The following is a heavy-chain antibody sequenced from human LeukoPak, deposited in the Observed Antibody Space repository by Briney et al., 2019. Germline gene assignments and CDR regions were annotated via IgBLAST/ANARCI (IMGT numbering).Heavy chain of an antibody. CDR2: INHSGST. J-gene: IGHJ4*02. Sequence: PGGSLRLSCAASGFTFSSYSMNWIRQPPGKGLEWIGEINHSGSTNYNPSLKSRVTISVDTSKNQFSLKLSSVTAADTAVYYCARGSGSGSSTLPFDYWGQGTLVTVSS. CDR1: GFTFSSYS. CDR3: ARGSGSGSSTLPFDY. V-gene: IGHV4-34*01. D-gene: IGHD6-13*01.